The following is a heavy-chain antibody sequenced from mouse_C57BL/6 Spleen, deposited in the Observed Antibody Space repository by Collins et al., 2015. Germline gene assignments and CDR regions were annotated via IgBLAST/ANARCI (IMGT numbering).Heavy chain of an antibody. CDR2: IHPYNSDT. CDR1: GYTFTDYY. Sequence: EVQLQQSGPVLVKPGASVKMSCKASGYTFTDYYMSWVKQSLGKSLEWIGIIHPYNSDTTYNQKFKGKTTLTVDKSSSTAYMEPNSLTSEDSAVYFCARRSDYYGSSYWYFDVWGTGTTVTVSS. J-gene: IGHJ1*03. D-gene: IGHD1-1*01. CDR3: ARRSDYYGSSYWYFDV. V-gene: IGHV1-19*01.